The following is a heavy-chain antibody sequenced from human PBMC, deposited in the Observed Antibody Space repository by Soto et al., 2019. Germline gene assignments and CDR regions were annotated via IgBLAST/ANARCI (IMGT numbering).Heavy chain of an antibody. CDR2: VYYTGST. Sequence: QVQLKESGPGLVKPSETLSLTCTVSGASMFDNNWAWIRQPPGKRLEWIGYVYYTGSTSYNPSLRSRVNISVDTSKNQFSLKLASVTAADTAEYFCAREVPSTVTRYFDSWGQGTLVTVSS. CDR1: GASMFDNN. CDR3: AREVPSTVTRYFDS. J-gene: IGHJ4*02. V-gene: IGHV4-59*01. D-gene: IGHD4-17*01.